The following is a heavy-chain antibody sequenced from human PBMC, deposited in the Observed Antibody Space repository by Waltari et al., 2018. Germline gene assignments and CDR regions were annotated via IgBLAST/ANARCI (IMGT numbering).Heavy chain of an antibody. J-gene: IGHJ5*02. V-gene: IGHV4-39*07. CDR3: ARDDYDFWSGQGWFDP. CDR2: IYYSGST. CDR1: GGSISSSSYS. D-gene: IGHD3-3*01. Sequence: QLQLQESGPGLVKPSETLSLTCTVSGGSISSSSYSWGWIRQPPGKGLEWIGSIYYSGSTYYNPSLKSRVTISVDTSKNQFSLKLSSVTAADTAVYYCARDDYDFWSGQGWFDPWGQGTLVTVSS.